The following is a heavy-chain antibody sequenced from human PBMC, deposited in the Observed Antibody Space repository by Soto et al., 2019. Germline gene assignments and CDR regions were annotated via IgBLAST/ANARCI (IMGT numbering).Heavy chain of an antibody. D-gene: IGHD3-10*01. CDR2: ISGSGGST. CDR1: GFSFSSYA. CDR3: AEWGSGSYFYFDY. Sequence: GGALRLSCAASGFSFSSYALSWGRPVPGKGLEWVSAISGSGGSTYYADSVKGRFTISRDNSKNTLYLQMNSLRAEDTAVYYCAEWGSGSYFYFDYWGQGTLVTVSS. V-gene: IGHV3-23*01. J-gene: IGHJ4*02.